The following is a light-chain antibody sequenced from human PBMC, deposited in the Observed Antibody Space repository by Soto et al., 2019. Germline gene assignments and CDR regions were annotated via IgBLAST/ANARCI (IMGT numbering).Light chain of an antibody. CDR1: QSVSSY. V-gene: IGKV3-11*01. CDR2: DAS. J-gene: IGKJ1*01. Sequence: EIVLTQSPATLSLSPGEIATLSCRASQSVSSYLAWYQQKPGQAPRLLIYDASNRATGIPARFSGSGSGTDFTLTISSLEPEDFAVYYWQQRSNWPRTFGQGTKVEIK. CDR3: QQRSNWPRT.